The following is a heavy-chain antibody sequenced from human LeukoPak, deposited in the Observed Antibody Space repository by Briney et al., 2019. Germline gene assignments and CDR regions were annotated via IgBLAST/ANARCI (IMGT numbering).Heavy chain of an antibody. CDR1: GFTFSSSA. CDR3: AKDISSSWSFDY. V-gene: IGHV3-23*01. CDR2: ISGSGGSP. J-gene: IGHJ4*02. D-gene: IGHD6-13*01. Sequence: GGSLRLSCAASGFTFSSSAMSWVRPAPGKGLEWVSPISGSGGSPYYTDSVKGRFTISTDKSKNTLYLQMNSLRAQDKAVYYCAKDISSSWSFDYWGQGTLVTVSS.